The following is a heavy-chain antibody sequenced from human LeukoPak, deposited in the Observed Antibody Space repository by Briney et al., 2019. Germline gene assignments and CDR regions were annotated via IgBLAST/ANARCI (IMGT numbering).Heavy chain of an antibody. V-gene: IGHV4-38-2*01. Sequence: PSETLSLTCAVSGYSISGGYYWGWIRQPPGKGLEWIGSTYHSGSTYYNPSLKSRVTISVDTSKNQFSLKLSSVTAADTAVYYCARLSDLTQFDYWGQGTLVTVSS. D-gene: IGHD2/OR15-2a*01. CDR1: GYSISGGYY. CDR3: ARLSDLTQFDY. J-gene: IGHJ4*02. CDR2: TYHSGST.